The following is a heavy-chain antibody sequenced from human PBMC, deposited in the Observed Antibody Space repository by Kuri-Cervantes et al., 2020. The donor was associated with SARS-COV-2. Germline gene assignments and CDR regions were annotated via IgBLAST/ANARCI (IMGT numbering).Heavy chain of an antibody. CDR2: ISSGGSTI. V-gene: IGHV3-48*03. J-gene: IGHJ6*02. CDR3: ARERCSGGSCYPRGGMDV. D-gene: IGHD2-15*01. Sequence: GGSLRLSCAASGFTFSSYEMNWVRQAPGKGLEWVSYISSGGSTIYYADSVKGRFTISRDNAKNSLYLQMNSLRAEDTAVYYCARERCSGGSCYPRGGMDVWGQGTTVTVS. CDR1: GFTFSSYE.